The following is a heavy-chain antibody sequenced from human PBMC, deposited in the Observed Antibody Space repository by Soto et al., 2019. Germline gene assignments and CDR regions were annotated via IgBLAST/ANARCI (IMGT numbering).Heavy chain of an antibody. CDR3: ARETGGTAHFDY. Sequence: QVQLVQSGAEVKKPGSSVKVSCKASGGTFSSYAISWVRQAHGQGLECMGGTIPIFGTANYAQKFQGRVTITAYESTSTAYMELSSLRSEDTAVYYRARETGGTAHFDYWGQGTLVTVSS. V-gene: IGHV1-69*01. CDR2: TIPIFGTA. J-gene: IGHJ4*02. D-gene: IGHD2-15*01. CDR1: GGTFSSYA.